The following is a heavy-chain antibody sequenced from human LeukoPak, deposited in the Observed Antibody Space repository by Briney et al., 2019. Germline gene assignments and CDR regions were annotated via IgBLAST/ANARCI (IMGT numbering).Heavy chain of an antibody. D-gene: IGHD6-19*01. V-gene: IGHV3-23*01. Sequence: GGSLRLSCAASGFTFSSYAMSWVRQAPGKGLEWVSAISGSGGSTYYADSVKGRFTISRDNSKNTLYLQMNSLRAEDTAVYYCAKDPIAVAGPTEYFQHWGQGTLVTVSS. J-gene: IGHJ1*01. CDR2: ISGSGGST. CDR1: GFTFSSYA. CDR3: AKDPIAVAGPTEYFQH.